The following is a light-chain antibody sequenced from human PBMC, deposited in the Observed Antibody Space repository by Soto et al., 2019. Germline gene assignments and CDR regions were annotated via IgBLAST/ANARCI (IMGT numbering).Light chain of an antibody. V-gene: IGKV4-1*01. J-gene: IGKJ1*01. CDR2: WAS. CDR3: QQFCSRPTT. CDR1: QSVLSSSNGRNY. Sequence: DIVMTQSPDSLAVSLGERATLNCKSSQSVLSSSNGRNYLAWYQHKPRQSPRLLIYWASTRESGVPDRFSGRGSGTDFTLTITHLQAEDVAVYYCQQFCSRPTTFGQGTKVEIK.